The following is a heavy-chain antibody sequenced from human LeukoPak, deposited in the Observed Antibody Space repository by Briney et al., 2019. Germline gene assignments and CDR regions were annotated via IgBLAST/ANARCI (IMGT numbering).Heavy chain of an antibody. Sequence: SETLSLTCTVSGGSISSYYWSWIRQPPGKGLEWIGYIHYSGSTNYNPSLKSRVTISVDTSKNQFSLKLSSVTAADTAVYYCARGTVGATVLLDYWGQGTLVTVSS. CDR3: ARGTVGATVLLDY. CDR2: IHYSGST. D-gene: IGHD1-26*01. CDR1: GGSISSYY. J-gene: IGHJ4*02. V-gene: IGHV4-59*01.